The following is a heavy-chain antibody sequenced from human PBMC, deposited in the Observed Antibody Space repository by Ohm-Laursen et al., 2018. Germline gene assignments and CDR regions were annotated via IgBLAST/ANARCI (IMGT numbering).Heavy chain of an antibody. CDR1: GFTFSNAW. CDR3: ARDIGWGSKWYFDL. CDR2: ISGSGGST. J-gene: IGHJ2*01. Sequence: GSLRLSCAASGFTFSNAWMSWVRQAPGKGLEWVSAISGSGGSTYYADSVKGRFTISRDNSQNTVSLQMNSLRADDTAVYYCARDIGWGSKWYFDLWGRGTLVIVSS. V-gene: IGHV3-23*01. D-gene: IGHD7-27*01.